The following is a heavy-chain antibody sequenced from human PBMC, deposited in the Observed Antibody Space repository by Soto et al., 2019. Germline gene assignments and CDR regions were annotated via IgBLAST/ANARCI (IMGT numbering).Heavy chain of an antibody. CDR3: ARGEFLGPLNGNYY. CDR2: ISPGNGDT. J-gene: IGHJ4*02. Sequence: QVQLVQSGAEVKKPGASVKVSCKASGYTFTNFAMHWVRQAPGQRLEWMGWISPGNGDTRYSRNFQGRVTMTSDTPANTGYMELRRLKSEDTAVYYCARGEFLGPLNGNYYWGQGTLVTVSS. D-gene: IGHD3-16*01. CDR1: GYTFTNFA. V-gene: IGHV1-3*01.